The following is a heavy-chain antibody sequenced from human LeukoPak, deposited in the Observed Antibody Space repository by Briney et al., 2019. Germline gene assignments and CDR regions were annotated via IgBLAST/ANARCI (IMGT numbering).Heavy chain of an antibody. V-gene: IGHV7-4-1*02. J-gene: IGHJ6*03. CDR3: ARTPMVRGVPYYYYMDV. CDR1: GYTFTSYA. Sequence: ASVKVSCKASGYTFTSYAMNWVRQAPGQGLEWMGWINTNTGNPTYAQGLTGRFVFSLDTSVSTAYLQISSLKAEDTAVYYCARTPMVRGVPYYYYMDVWGKGTTVTVSS. D-gene: IGHD3-10*01. CDR2: INTNTGNP.